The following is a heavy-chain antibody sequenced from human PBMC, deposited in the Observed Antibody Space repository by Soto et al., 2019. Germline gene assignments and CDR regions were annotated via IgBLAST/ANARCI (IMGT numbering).Heavy chain of an antibody. CDR2: ISGNGIST. D-gene: IGHD3-16*01. CDR1: GFTFSNHA. J-gene: IGHJ5*02. CDR3: VSYAVAMVRGTNNWFDH. V-gene: IGHV3-23*01. Sequence: EVQLLESGGGLVQPGGSLRLSCAASGFTFSNHAMSWVRQAPGKGLEWVSAISGNGISTYYADSVRGRFTISRDNSKNTLDLQVYRLLAGDRAVYSCVSYAVAMVRGTNNWFDHWGQGTLVIVST.